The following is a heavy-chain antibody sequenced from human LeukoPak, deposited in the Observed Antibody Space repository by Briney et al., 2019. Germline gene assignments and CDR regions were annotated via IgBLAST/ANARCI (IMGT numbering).Heavy chain of an antibody. Sequence: GGSLRLSCAASGFTFSSYGMHWVRQAPGKGLEWVAFIRYDGSNKYYADSVKGRFTISRDNSKNTLYLQMNSLRAEDTAAYYCAKDIIAAAGNNWFDPWGQGTLVTVSS. D-gene: IGHD6-13*01. J-gene: IGHJ5*02. CDR2: IRYDGSNK. V-gene: IGHV3-30*02. CDR1: GFTFSSYG. CDR3: AKDIIAAAGNNWFDP.